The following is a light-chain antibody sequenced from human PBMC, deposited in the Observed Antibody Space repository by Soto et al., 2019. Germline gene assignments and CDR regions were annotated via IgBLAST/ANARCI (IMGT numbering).Light chain of an antibody. CDR3: QQANSFPLT. CDR1: QSLSEW. J-gene: IGKJ5*01. V-gene: IGKV1-5*01. Sequence: DIQMTQTPSTLSASVGDTVTITFRASQSLSEWLAWYQQKPGKAPKLLIYDASSLERGVPSRFSGSGSGTEFTLTISSLQPEDFATYYCQQANSFPLTFGQGTRLEIK. CDR2: DAS.